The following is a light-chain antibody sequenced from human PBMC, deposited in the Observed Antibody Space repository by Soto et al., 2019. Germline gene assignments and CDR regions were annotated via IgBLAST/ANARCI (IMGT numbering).Light chain of an antibody. CDR2: SNN. Sequence: QSVLTQPPSASGTPGQRVTISCSGSSSNIGSNTVNWYQQLPGTAPKLLIYSNNQRPSGVPDRFSGSKSGTSASLAISGLQSEDEADYYCAAWDHSLNGHVFGTGTKLTVL. CDR3: AAWDHSLNGHV. CDR1: SSNIGSNT. V-gene: IGLV1-44*01. J-gene: IGLJ1*01.